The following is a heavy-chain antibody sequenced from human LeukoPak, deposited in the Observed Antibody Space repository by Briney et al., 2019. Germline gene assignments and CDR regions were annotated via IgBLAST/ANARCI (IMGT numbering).Heavy chain of an antibody. CDR3: SRESGAFCPFGY. CDR1: GGSFSGYY. V-gene: IGHV4-34*01. CDR2: VHSSGST. J-gene: IGHJ4*02. Sequence: SETLSLTCAIYGGSFSGYYWSWIRQPPGKGLEWIGSVHSSGSTNYNPSLNGRVTMSLDKSRNQLSLSLTSVTAADTAIYYCSRESGAFCPFGYWGQGTLVIVPP. D-gene: IGHD1-26*01.